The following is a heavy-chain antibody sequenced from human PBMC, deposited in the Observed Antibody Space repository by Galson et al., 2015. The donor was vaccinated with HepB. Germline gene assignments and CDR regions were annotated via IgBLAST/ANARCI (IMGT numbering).Heavy chain of an antibody. Sequence: SLRLSCAGYGFDFRSYWMSWVRQAPGKGLQWVANIKPDGSEIYYVDSVKGRFTISRDNAQMSASLQMNSLRVEDSAIYYCAREKAQSLYDPYWYFDVWGRGTLVTVSS. CDR3: AREKAQSLYDPYWYFDV. CDR2: IKPDGSEI. V-gene: IGHV3-7*01. D-gene: IGHD3-3*01. J-gene: IGHJ2*01. CDR1: GFDFRSYW.